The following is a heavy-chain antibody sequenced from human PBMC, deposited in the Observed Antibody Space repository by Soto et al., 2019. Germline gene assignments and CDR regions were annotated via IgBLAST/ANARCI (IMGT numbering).Heavy chain of an antibody. CDR3: ARAGITMVRGVIQGKYFQH. CDR1: GGSFSGYY. Sequence: QVQLQQWGAGLLKPSETLSLTCAVYGGSFSGYYWSWIRQPPGKGLEWIGEINHSGSTNYNPSLKSRVTISVDTAKNQFSLKLSSVTAADTAVYYCARAGITMVRGVIQGKYFQHWGQGTLVTVSS. CDR2: INHSGST. D-gene: IGHD3-10*01. V-gene: IGHV4-34*01. J-gene: IGHJ1*01.